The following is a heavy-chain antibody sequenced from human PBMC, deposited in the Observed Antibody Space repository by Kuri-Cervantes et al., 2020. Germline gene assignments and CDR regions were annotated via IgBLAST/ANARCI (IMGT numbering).Heavy chain of an antibody. V-gene: IGHV3-48*03. Sequence: GESLKISCVASGFTFSNFEMNWVRQAPGKGLEWISYISSSSDSLYYADSVKGRFTISRDNSKNTLYLQMNSLRAEDTAVYYCAKGPHGGSYYGFFDYWGQGTLVTVSS. CDR1: GFTFSNFE. J-gene: IGHJ4*02. D-gene: IGHD1-26*01. CDR2: ISSSSDSL. CDR3: AKGPHGGSYYGFFDY.